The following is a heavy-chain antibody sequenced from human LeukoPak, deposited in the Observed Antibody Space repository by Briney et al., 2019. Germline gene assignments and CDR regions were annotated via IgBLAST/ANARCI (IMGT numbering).Heavy chain of an antibody. Sequence: GGSLRLSCAASGFTFSSYAMHWVRQAPGKGLEWVAVISYDGSNKYYADSVKGRFTISRDNSKNTLYLQMNSLRVEDTAVYYCAKGPGGCSSTSCYSDYWGQGALVTVSS. V-gene: IGHV3-30-3*01. CDR1: GFTFSSYA. CDR2: ISYDGSNK. D-gene: IGHD2-2*01. CDR3: AKGPGGCSSTSCYSDY. J-gene: IGHJ4*02.